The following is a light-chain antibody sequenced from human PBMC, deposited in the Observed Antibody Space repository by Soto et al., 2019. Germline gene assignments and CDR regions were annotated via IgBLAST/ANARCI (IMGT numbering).Light chain of an antibody. V-gene: IGLV1-47*01. CDR3: AAWDDSLSGWV. J-gene: IGLJ3*02. Sequence: QSALPQPPSASGTPGQRVTISCSGSSSNIGSNFVYWYQQFPGTAPKLLIYRNNQRPSGVPDRFSGSKSGTSASLAISGLPSEDEADYYCAAWDDSLSGWVFGGGTKLTVL. CDR2: RNN. CDR1: SSNIGSNF.